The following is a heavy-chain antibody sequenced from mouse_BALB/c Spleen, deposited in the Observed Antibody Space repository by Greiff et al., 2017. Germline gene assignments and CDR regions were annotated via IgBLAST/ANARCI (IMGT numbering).Heavy chain of an antibody. V-gene: IGHV14-1*02. CDR2: IDPENGNT. CDR1: GFNIKDYY. CDR3: ATYYRYDGYYAMDY. D-gene: IGHD2-14*01. Sequence: EVKLQESGAELVRPGALVKLSCKASGFNIKDYYMHWVKQRPEQGLEWIGWIDPENGNTIYDPKFQGKASITADTSSNTAYLQLSSLTSEDTAVYYCATYYRYDGYYAMDYWGQGTSVTVSS. J-gene: IGHJ4*01.